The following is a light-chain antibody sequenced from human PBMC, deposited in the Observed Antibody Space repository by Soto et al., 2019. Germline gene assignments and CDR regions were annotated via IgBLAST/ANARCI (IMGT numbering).Light chain of an antibody. CDR1: SSNIGSDY. CDR2: RNN. J-gene: IGLJ2*01. V-gene: IGLV1-47*01. CDR3: AAWDDTLSGHVV. Sequence: QSALTQPPSASGTSGQRVTISCSGSSSNIGSDYASWYQQLPGTAPKLLIYRNNQRPSGVPDRFSGSKSGTSASLAISGLRSEDEADYYCAAWDDTLSGHVVFGGGTKLTVL.